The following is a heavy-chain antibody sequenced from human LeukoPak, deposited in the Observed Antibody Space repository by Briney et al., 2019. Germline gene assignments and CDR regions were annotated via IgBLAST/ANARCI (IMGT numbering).Heavy chain of an antibody. CDR2: IHPNSGGT. V-gene: IGHV1-2*02. CDR3: ARDRRGTYHENYFDY. Sequence: ASVKVSCKASGYTFTGYYMHWVRQAPGQGLEWMGWIHPNSGGTNYAQKFQGRVTMTRGTSISTAYMELSSLRSDDTAVYYCARDRRGTYHENYFDYWGQGTLVTVSS. D-gene: IGHD1-26*01. CDR1: GYTFTGYY. J-gene: IGHJ4*02.